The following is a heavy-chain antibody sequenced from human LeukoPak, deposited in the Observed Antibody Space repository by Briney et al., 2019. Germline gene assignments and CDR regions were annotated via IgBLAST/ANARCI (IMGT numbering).Heavy chain of an antibody. CDR1: GFTFSSYS. V-gene: IGHV3-21*01. D-gene: IGHD5-18*01. Sequence: GGSLSLSCAASGFTFSSYSMNWVRQAPGKGLEWVSSISSSSYIYYADSVKGRFTISRDNAKNSLYLQMNSLRAEDTAVYYCARGRGYSYGYYFDYWGQGTLVTVSS. CDR2: ISSSSYI. CDR3: ARGRGYSYGYYFDY. J-gene: IGHJ4*02.